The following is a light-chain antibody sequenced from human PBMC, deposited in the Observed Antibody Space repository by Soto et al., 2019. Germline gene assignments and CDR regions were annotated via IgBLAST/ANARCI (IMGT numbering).Light chain of an antibody. J-gene: IGKJ1*01. V-gene: IGKV3-15*01. Sequence: EIVMTQSPVTLSVSPGERATLSCRASQSVSSSVAWYQQKPGQAPRLLIYGASTRATDIPARFSGSGSGTEFTLTISSLQSEDSAVYYCQQYNNWPPTWTFGQGTKVDIK. CDR1: QSVSSS. CDR2: GAS. CDR3: QQYNNWPPTWT.